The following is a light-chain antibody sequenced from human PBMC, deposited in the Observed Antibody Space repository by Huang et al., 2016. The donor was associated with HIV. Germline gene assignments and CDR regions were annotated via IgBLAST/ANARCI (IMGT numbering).Light chain of an antibody. CDR2: AAS. J-gene: IGKJ3*01. CDR3: QQANSFPFT. Sequence: DIQMTQSPSSVSASVGDRVTITCRASQDISTWLAWHQQIPGKAPKLLIYAASSLQSGVPSRCSGSGSGTDFSRTITNLQPEDIATYYCQQANSFPFTFGPGTRVDIK. CDR1: QDISTW. V-gene: IGKV1-12*01.